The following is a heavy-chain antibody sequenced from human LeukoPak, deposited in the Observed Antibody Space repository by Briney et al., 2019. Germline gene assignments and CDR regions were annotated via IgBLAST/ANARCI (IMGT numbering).Heavy chain of an antibody. CDR1: GGSFSGYY. CDR3: ARGHGVKYSSGWYNY. V-gene: IGHV4-34*01. D-gene: IGHD6-19*01. Sequence: SETLSLTCAVYGGSFSGYYWSWIRQPPGKGLEWIGEINHSGSTNYNPSFKSRVTISVDTSKNQFSLKLSSVTAADTAVYYCARGHGVKYSSGWYNYWGQGTLVTVSS. J-gene: IGHJ4*02. CDR2: INHSGST.